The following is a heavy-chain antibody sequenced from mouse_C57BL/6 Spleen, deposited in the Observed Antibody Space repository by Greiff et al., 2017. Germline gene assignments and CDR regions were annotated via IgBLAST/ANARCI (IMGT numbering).Heavy chain of an antibody. Sequence: QVQLKQPGAELVMPGASVKLSCKASGYTFTSYWMPWVKQRPGQGLEWIGEFDPSDSYTNYNQKFKGKSTLTVDKSSSTAYMQLSSLTSEDSAVYYCARDYYGSRGAWFAYWGQGTLVTVSA. CDR1: GYTFTSYW. CDR3: ARDYYGSRGAWFAY. CDR2: FDPSDSYT. D-gene: IGHD1-1*01. V-gene: IGHV1-69*01. J-gene: IGHJ3*01.